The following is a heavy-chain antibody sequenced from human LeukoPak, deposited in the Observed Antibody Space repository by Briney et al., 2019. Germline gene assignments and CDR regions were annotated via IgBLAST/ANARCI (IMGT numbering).Heavy chain of an antibody. V-gene: IGHV3-11*04. D-gene: IGHD3-3*01. Sequence: GGSLRLSCAASGFTFSDYYMSWIRQAPGKGLEWVSYISSSGSTIYYADSVKGRFTISRDNAKNSLYLQMNSLRAEDTAVYYCARDRILGFWSASYGMDVWGQGTTVTVSS. CDR2: ISSSGSTI. J-gene: IGHJ6*02. CDR3: ARDRILGFWSASYGMDV. CDR1: GFTFSDYY.